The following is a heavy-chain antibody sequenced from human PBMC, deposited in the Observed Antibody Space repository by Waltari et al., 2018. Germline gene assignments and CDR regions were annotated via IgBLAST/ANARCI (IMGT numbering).Heavy chain of an antibody. J-gene: IGHJ4*02. CDR2: ISYDGSNK. CDR3: AKDSDTAMAYFDY. D-gene: IGHD5-18*01. Sequence: QVQLVQSGAEVKKPGASVKVSCKASGYTFTSYYMHWVRQAPGKGLEWVAVISYDGSNKYYADSVKGRFTISRDNSKNTLYLQMNSLRAEDTAVYYCAKDSDTAMAYFDYWGQGTLVTVSS. V-gene: IGHV3-30*18. CDR1: GYTFTSYY.